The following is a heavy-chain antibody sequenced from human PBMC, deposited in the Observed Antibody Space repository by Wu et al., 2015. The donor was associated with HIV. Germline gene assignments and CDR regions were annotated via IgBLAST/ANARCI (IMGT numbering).Heavy chain of an antibody. Sequence: QVQLVQSGAEVKKPGSSVMVSCKSSGGAFNKFSITWVRRAPGQGLEWMGGVIPNSGGTNYAQKFQGRVTMTRDTSISTAYMELSRLRSDDTAVYYCARVRWFGESFDYWGQGTLVTVSS. V-gene: IGHV1-2*02. CDR2: VIPNSGGT. J-gene: IGHJ4*02. CDR3: ARVRWFGESFDY. D-gene: IGHD3-10*01. CDR1: GGAFNKFS.